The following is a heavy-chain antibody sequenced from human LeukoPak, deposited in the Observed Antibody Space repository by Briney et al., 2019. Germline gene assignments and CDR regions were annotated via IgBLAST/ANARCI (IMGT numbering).Heavy chain of an antibody. Sequence: ASVKVSCKASGYTFTSYDISWVRQAPGQGLEWMGWINPNSGGTNYAQKFQGRVTMTRDTSISTAYMELSRLRSDDTAVYYCARGLITMVRGASFLVYWGQGTLVTVSS. CDR3: ARGLITMVRGASFLVY. V-gene: IGHV1-2*02. J-gene: IGHJ4*02. D-gene: IGHD3-10*01. CDR1: GYTFTSYD. CDR2: INPNSGGT.